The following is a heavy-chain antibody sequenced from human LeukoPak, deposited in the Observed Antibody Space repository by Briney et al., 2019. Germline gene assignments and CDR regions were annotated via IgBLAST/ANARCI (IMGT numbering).Heavy chain of an antibody. D-gene: IGHD3-16*02. Sequence: PGGSLRLSCAASGFIFGRDSMNWVRQAPGRGLEWISYISRDSDIRYYADSVRGRFHISRDNAKNSLYLQMNSLRAEDTAVYYCARDPEGYTTPGYFDYWGQGTLVTVSS. V-gene: IGHV3-48*01. J-gene: IGHJ4*02. CDR3: ARDPEGYTTPGYFDY. CDR2: ISRDSDIR. CDR1: GFIFGRDS.